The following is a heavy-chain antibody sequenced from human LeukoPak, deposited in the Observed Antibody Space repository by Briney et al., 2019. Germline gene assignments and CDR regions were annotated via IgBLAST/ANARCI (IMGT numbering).Heavy chain of an antibody. CDR1: GYTFTGYY. J-gene: IGHJ4*02. CDR2: INPNSGGT. Sequence: ASVKVSCKASGYTFTGYYMHWVRQAPGQGLEWMGRINPNSGGTNYAQKFQGRVTMTRDTSISTAYMELSRLRSDDTAVYYCATRDPTVTTFDYWGQGTLVTVSS. D-gene: IGHD4-17*01. CDR3: ATRDPTVTTFDY. V-gene: IGHV1-2*06.